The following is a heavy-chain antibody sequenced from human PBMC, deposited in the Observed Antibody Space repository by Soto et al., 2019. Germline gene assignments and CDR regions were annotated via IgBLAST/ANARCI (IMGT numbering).Heavy chain of an antibody. D-gene: IGHD3-22*01. CDR1: GYTFTSYD. CDR3: ARGLNYYDSSGYDH. CDR2: MNPNSGNT. Sequence: QVQLVQSGAEAKKPGASVKVSCKPSGYTFTSYDINWVRRATGQGLEWLGWMNPNSGNTGYAQKFRGRITMTSDSSISTAYMELSSLTSEDTAVYYCARGLNYYDSSGYDHWGQGTLVTVSS. J-gene: IGHJ4*02. V-gene: IGHV1-8*01.